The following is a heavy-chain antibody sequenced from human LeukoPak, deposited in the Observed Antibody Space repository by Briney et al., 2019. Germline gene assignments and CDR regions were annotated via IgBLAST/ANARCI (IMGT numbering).Heavy chain of an antibody. V-gene: IGHV1-2*02. CDR1: GYTFTGYY. Sequence: ASVKVSCKASGYTFTGYYMHWVRQAPGQGLEWMGWINPNSGGTNYAQKFQGRVTMTRDTSISTAYMELSSLRSEDTAVYYCARSDLGIDYWGQGTLVTVSS. CDR2: INPNSGGT. CDR3: ARSDLGIDY. J-gene: IGHJ4*02.